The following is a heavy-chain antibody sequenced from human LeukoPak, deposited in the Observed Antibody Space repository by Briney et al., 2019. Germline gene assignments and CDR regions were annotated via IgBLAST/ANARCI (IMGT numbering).Heavy chain of an antibody. CDR1: GGSINSCY. Sequence: SDTLSLTCTVSGGSINSCYWSWVRQPAGKGLEWIGRIYTTGSTNYNPSLKSRVTMSIDTSKNQLSLNLNSVTAADTAIYYCARQGYTASHFSQDYWGQGTLVTVSS. CDR2: IYTTGST. D-gene: IGHD5-12*01. CDR3: ARQGYTASHFSQDY. V-gene: IGHV4-4*07. J-gene: IGHJ4*02.